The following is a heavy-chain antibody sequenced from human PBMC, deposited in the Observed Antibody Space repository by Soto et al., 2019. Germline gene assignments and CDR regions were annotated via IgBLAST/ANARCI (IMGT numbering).Heavy chain of an antibody. D-gene: IGHD3-22*01. Sequence: GGSLRLSCTASGFTFSSYEMSWVRQAPGKGLEWVSYISTSGITIYYADSVKGRFTISRDNARKSVYLQMNSLRAEDTAVYFCARGSTLIVVNHFDYWGPGTLVTVSS. CDR1: GFTFSSYE. CDR2: ISTSGITI. CDR3: ARGSTLIVVNHFDY. V-gene: IGHV3-48*03. J-gene: IGHJ4*02.